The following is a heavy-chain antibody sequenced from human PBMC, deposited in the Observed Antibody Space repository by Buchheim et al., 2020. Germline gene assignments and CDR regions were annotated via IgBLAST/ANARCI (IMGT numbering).Heavy chain of an antibody. Sequence: EVQLLESGGGLVQPGGSLRLSCAASGFTFSSYAMSWVRQAPGKGLEWVSAISGSGGSTYYADSVKGRFTISRDNSKTTLYLQMNSLRAEDTAVYYCAKALVRTYYDFWSGTSSMDVWGQGTT. D-gene: IGHD3-3*01. V-gene: IGHV3-23*01. CDR3: AKALVRTYYDFWSGTSSMDV. CDR2: ISGSGGST. CDR1: GFTFSSYA. J-gene: IGHJ6*02.